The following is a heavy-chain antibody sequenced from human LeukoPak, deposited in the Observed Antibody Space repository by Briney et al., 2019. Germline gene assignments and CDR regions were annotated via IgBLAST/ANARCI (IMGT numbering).Heavy chain of an antibody. V-gene: IGHV3-23*01. Sequence: HPGGSLRLSCAASGFTFSSYAMSWVRQAPGKGLEGVSAISGSGGSTYYADSVKGRFTISRDNSKNTLYLQMNSLRAEDTAVYYCARILPPKYSSGWYDAFDIWGQGTMVTVSS. CDR1: GFTFSSYA. J-gene: IGHJ3*02. D-gene: IGHD6-19*01. CDR3: ARILPPKYSSGWYDAFDI. CDR2: ISGSGGST.